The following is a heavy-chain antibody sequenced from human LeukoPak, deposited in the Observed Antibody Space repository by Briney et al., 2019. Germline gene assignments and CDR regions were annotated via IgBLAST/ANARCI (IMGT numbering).Heavy chain of an antibody. J-gene: IGHJ5*02. D-gene: IGHD2-2*01. CDR2: IYYSGST. V-gene: IGHV4-59*01. Sequence: SETLSLTRTVSGGSISSYYWSWIRQPPGKGLEWIGYIYYSGSTNYNPSLKSRVTISVDTSKNQFSLKLSSVTAADTAVYYCARVLVVPAAMGWFDPWGQGTLVTVSS. CDR1: GGSISSYY. CDR3: ARVLVVPAAMGWFDP.